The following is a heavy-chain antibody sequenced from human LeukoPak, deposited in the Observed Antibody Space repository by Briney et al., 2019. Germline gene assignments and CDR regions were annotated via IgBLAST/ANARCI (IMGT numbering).Heavy chain of an antibody. D-gene: IGHD3-16*01. Sequence: SETLSLTCAVYGGSFSNYYWSWIRQPPGKGLEWIGEINHSGSHNYNPSLKSRVTISVDTSKNQFSLKLYSVTAADTAVYYCSVGGDFDYWGQGTLVTVSS. CDR2: INHSGSH. CDR3: SVGGDFDY. J-gene: IGHJ4*02. V-gene: IGHV4-34*01. CDR1: GGSFSNYY.